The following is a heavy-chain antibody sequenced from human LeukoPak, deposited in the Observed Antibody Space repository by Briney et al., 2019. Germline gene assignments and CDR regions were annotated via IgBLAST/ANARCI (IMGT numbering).Heavy chain of an antibody. V-gene: IGHV1-18*01. CDR1: GYTFTSYG. CDR3: ARVHLRLNWFDP. Sequence: ASVKVSCKASGYTFTSYGISWVRQAPEQGLEWMGWISAYNGNTNYAQKLQGRVTMTTDTSTSTAYMELRSLRSDDTAVYYCARVHLRLNWFDPWGQGTLVTVSS. CDR2: ISAYNGNT. D-gene: IGHD5/OR15-5a*01. J-gene: IGHJ5*02.